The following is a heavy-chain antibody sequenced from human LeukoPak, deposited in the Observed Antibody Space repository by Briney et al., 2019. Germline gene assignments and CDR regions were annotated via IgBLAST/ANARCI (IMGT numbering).Heavy chain of an antibody. J-gene: IGHJ4*02. CDR3: ARVESSTD. CDR2: IIPIFGTA. Sequence: ASVKVSCKVSGDSLSDLSMHWVRQAPGQGLEWMGGIIPIFGTANYAQKFQGRVTITADESTSTAYMELSSLRSEDTAVYYCARVESSTDWGQGTLVTVSS. CDR1: GDSLSDLS. V-gene: IGHV1-69*13. D-gene: IGHD2-2*01.